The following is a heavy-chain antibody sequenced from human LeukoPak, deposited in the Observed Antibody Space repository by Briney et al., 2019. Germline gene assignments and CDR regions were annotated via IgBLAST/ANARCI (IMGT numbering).Heavy chain of an antibody. Sequence: PSETLSLTCTVFGGSISSYYWSWIRQPPGKGLEWIGYIYYSGSTNYNPSLKSRVTISVDTSKNQFSLKLSSVTAADTAVYYCARALSLFHYYGSGSIHYFDYWGQGTLVTVSS. CDR1: GGSISSYY. D-gene: IGHD3-10*01. CDR3: ARALSLFHYYGSGSIHYFDY. J-gene: IGHJ4*02. CDR2: IYYSGST. V-gene: IGHV4-59*01.